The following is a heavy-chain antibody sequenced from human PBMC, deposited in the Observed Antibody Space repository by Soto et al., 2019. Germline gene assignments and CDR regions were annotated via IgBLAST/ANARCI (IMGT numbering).Heavy chain of an antibody. CDR3: AKGDYGGNSPYWYFDL. CDR2: ITGSGVLA. CDR1: GVTFNKYA. D-gene: IGHD2-21*02. Sequence: EAQRLESGGAFVQPGGSLRLSCAVSGVTFNKYAMSWFRLPPGKGPEWVSAITGSGVLAYYADSVKGRFSISRDNSKNILFLQMNRLKDEDSATYYCAKGDYGGNSPYWYFDLWGRGTLVIVSS. J-gene: IGHJ2*01. V-gene: IGHV3-23*01.